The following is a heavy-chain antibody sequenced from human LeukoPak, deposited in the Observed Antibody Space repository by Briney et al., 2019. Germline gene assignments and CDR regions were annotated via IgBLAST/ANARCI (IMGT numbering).Heavy chain of an antibody. J-gene: IGHJ6*02. Sequence: SETLSLTCTVSGGSISSSSYYWGWVRQPPGKGLDWIGSIYYSGSTYYNPSLKSRVTISVDTSKNQFSLKLSSVTAADTAVYYCARQPPTVSYGMDVWGQGTTVTVPS. CDR1: GGSISSSSYY. CDR3: ARQPPTVSYGMDV. CDR2: IYYSGST. V-gene: IGHV4-39*01. D-gene: IGHD4-17*01.